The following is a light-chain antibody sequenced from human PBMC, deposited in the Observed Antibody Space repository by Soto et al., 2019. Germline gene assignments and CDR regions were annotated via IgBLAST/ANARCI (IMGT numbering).Light chain of an antibody. CDR3: SSYTSSSTLV. J-gene: IGLJ2*01. CDR1: SSDVGGYNY. V-gene: IGLV2-14*01. Sequence: QSALTQPASVSGSPGQSITISCTGTSSDVGGYNYVSWYQQHPGKAPQLMIYDVSNRPSGVSNRFSGSNSGNTASLTISGLQAEDEADYYSSSYTSSSTLVFGGGTKLTVL. CDR2: DVS.